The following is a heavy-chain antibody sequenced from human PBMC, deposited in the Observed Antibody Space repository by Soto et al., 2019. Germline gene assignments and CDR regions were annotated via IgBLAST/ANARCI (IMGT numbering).Heavy chain of an antibody. V-gene: IGHV4-4*02. CDR3: ARVGIAVAGPDAFDI. J-gene: IGHJ3*02. CDR1: GGSISSSNW. D-gene: IGHD6-19*01. Sequence: QVQLQESGPGLVKPSGTLSLTCAVSGGSISSSNWWSWVRQPPGKGLEWIGEIYHSGSTNYNPSLKSRVTISVDKSKNQCSLKLSSVTAADTAVYYCARVGIAVAGPDAFDIWGQGTMVTVSS. CDR2: IYHSGST.